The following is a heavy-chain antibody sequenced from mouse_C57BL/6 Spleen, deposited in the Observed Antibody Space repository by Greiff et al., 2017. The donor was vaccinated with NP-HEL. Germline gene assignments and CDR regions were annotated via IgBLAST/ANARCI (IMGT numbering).Heavy chain of an antibody. CDR3: ARWDYSSSYDFDY. V-gene: IGHV1-64*01. CDR1: GYTFTSYW. D-gene: IGHD1-1*01. Sequence: QVQLQQSGAELVKPGASVKLSCKASGYTFTSYWMHWVKQRPGQGLEWIGMIHPNSGSTNYNEKFKSKATLTVDKSSSTAYMQLSSLTSEDSAVYYCARWDYSSSYDFDYWGQGTTLTVSS. J-gene: IGHJ2*01. CDR2: IHPNSGST.